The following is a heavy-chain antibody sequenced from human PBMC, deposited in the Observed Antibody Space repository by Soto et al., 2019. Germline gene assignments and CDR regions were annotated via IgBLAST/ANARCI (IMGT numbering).Heavy chain of an antibody. CDR2: LSDSVGTT. Sequence: EVQFLESGGGLVQPGGSLRLSCAVSGFSFGTYTVNWVRQAPGMGLEWVSGLSDSVGTTHYAYSVKGRFTISRDKSKNTLYLQMNNLRAEDTAVYYCAKHLIGGRLQSPFDLWGQGTQVTVSS. V-gene: IGHV3-23*01. CDR1: GFSFGTYT. CDR3: AKHLIGGRLQSPFDL. J-gene: IGHJ4*02. D-gene: IGHD3-22*01.